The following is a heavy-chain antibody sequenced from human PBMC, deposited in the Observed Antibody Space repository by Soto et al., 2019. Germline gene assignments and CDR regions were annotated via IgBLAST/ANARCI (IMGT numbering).Heavy chain of an antibody. Sequence: SGPTLVNPTQTLTLTCIFSGFSLRTSGVGVGWIRQPPGKALEWLGFIYWNDDKRYSPSLTSGLTITKDTSKNQVVLTMTNMDPVDTATYYCAKSGSSGWYGWFDPWGQGTLVTVSS. CDR1: GFSLRTSGVG. J-gene: IGHJ5*02. V-gene: IGHV2-5*01. CDR2: IYWNDDK. CDR3: AKSGSSGWYGWFDP. D-gene: IGHD6-19*01.